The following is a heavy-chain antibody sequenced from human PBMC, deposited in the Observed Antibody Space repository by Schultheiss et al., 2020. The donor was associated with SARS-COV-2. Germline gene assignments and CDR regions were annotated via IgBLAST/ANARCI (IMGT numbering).Heavy chain of an antibody. CDR1: GFTVSSNY. CDR3: ARDNDYGDYYYYGMDV. CDR2: IYSGGST. V-gene: IGHV3-53*01. Sequence: GGSLRLSCAASGFTVSSNYMSWVRQAPGKGLEWVSVIYSGGSTYYADSVKGRFTISRDNSKNTLYLQMNSLRAEDTAVYYCARDNDYGDYYYYGMDVWGQGTTVTVSS. J-gene: IGHJ6*02. D-gene: IGHD4-17*01.